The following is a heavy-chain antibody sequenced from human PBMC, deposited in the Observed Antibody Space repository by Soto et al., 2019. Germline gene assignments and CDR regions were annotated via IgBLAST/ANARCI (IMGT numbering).Heavy chain of an antibody. D-gene: IGHD3-16*02. CDR1: GDTDTNYV. J-gene: IGHJ6*02. V-gene: IGHV1-69*13. CDR3: EAEMTFGKLSVV. CDR2: IFPKFGTT. Sequence: SVKVSCKASGDTDTNYVISWVRQAPGQGLEWMGGIFPKFGTTYSAQKLQDRLTITADESTSTVYMQLSSLRLDDTAVYYCEAEMTFGKLSVVWGQGTTVTVSS.